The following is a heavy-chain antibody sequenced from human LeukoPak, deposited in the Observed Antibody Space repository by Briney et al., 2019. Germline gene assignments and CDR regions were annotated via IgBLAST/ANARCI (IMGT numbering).Heavy chain of an antibody. CDR1: AFTFSNYS. D-gene: IGHD4-23*01. CDR3: ARVRWESAHDAFDI. V-gene: IGHV3-21*01. CDR2: ISSSSSYI. J-gene: IGHJ3*02. Sequence: GGSLRLSCAASAFTFSNYSMNWHRKAPGKGLKWVSSISSSSSYIYYAYSVKGRFTISRDNAKNSLYLQMNSLRAEDTAVYYCARVRWESAHDAFDIWGQGTMVTVSS.